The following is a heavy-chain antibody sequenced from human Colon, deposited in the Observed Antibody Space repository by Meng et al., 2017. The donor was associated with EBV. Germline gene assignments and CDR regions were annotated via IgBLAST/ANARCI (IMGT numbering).Heavy chain of an antibody. V-gene: IGHV3-23*01. Sequence: LESGGQLRQAGESLRLSCVASGLTLRYYDGSWVRQAPGKGLEWLSGITASSGSTFYAESAKGRFTISRDSSKTTVYLQMKSPRGEDTAVYYCVARSHPQDVDYWGQGTLVTVSS. CDR2: ITASSGST. J-gene: IGHJ4*02. CDR1: GLTLRYYD. CDR3: VARSHPQDVDY.